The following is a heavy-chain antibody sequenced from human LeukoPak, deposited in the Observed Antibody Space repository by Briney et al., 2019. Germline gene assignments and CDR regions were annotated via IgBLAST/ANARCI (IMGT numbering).Heavy chain of an antibody. CDR3: ARTYDFGIGPPGDAFDN. CDR1: GFTFSSYS. V-gene: IGHV3-21*01. Sequence: GGSLRLSCAASGFTFSSYSMNWVRQAPGKGLEWVSSISSSSSYIYYADSVKGRFTISRDNAKNSLYLQMNSLRVEDTAVYYCARTYDFGIGPPGDAFDNWGQGTLVTVFS. D-gene: IGHD3-3*01. CDR2: ISSSSSYI. J-gene: IGHJ3*02.